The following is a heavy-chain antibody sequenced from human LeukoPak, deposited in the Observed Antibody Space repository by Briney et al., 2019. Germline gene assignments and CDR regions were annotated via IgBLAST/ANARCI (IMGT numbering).Heavy chain of an antibody. CDR2: IYYSGST. Sequence: SETLSLTCTVSGGSISSYYWSWIRQPPGKGLEWIGYIYYSGSTNYNPSLKSRVTISVDTSKNQFSLKLSSVTAADTAVYYCARDFGGTIFGVGYYFDYWGQGTLVTVSS. CDR3: ARDFGGTIFGVGYYFDY. CDR1: GGSISSYY. J-gene: IGHJ4*02. D-gene: IGHD3-3*01. V-gene: IGHV4-59*01.